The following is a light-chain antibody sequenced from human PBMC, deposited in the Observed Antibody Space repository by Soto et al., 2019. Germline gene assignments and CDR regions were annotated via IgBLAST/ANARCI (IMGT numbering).Light chain of an antibody. CDR2: AAS. V-gene: IGKV1-12*01. CDR1: QHIGTN. J-gene: IGKJ4*01. Sequence: DIQMTQSPASVPPSVGDRVTITCRASQHIGTNLAWYQQKPGEAPRLLISAASTLVTGVPARFSGSGSGTDFTLTISSLQSEDFAVYYCQQDNSWPVTFGGGTKVDIK. CDR3: QQDNSWPVT.